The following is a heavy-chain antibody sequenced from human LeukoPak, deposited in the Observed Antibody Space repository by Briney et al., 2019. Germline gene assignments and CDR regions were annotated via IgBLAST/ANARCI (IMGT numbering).Heavy chain of an antibody. J-gene: IGHJ4*02. CDR3: ARLAYCSSTSCYPNY. CDR2: INHSGST. V-gene: IGHV4-34*01. CDR1: GGSFSGYY. Sequence: SETLSLTCAVYGGSFSGYYWSWIRQPPGKGLEWIGEINHSGSTNYNPSLKSRVTISVDTSKNQFSLKLSSVTAADTAVYYCARLAYCSSTSCYPNYWGQGALVTVSS. D-gene: IGHD2-2*01.